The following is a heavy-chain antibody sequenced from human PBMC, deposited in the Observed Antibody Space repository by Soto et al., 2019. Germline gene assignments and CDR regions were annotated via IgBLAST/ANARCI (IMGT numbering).Heavy chain of an antibody. CDR3: ARPEVLRYFDWEHDAFDI. J-gene: IGHJ3*02. V-gene: IGHV5-51*01. CDR1: GYSFTSYW. CDR2: IYPGDSDT. Sequence: EVQLVQSGAEVKKPGESLKISCKGSGYSFTSYWIGWVRQMPGKGLEWMGIIYPGDSDTRYSPSFQGQVTISADKSISTAYLQWSSLKASDTAMYYCARPEVLRYFDWEHDAFDIWGQGTMVTVSS. D-gene: IGHD3-9*01.